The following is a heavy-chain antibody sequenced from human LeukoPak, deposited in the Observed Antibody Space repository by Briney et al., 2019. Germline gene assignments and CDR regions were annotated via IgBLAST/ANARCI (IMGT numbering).Heavy chain of an antibody. CDR1: GGSISSSSYY. CDR3: ARVIAVAGTLY. CDR2: IYYSGST. Sequence: SETLSLTCTVSGGSISSSSYYWGWIRQPPGKWLEWIGSIYYSGSTYYNPSLKSRVTISVDTSKNQFSLKLSSVTAADTAVYYCARVIAVAGTLYWGQGTLVTVSS. V-gene: IGHV4-39*01. J-gene: IGHJ4*02. D-gene: IGHD6-19*01.